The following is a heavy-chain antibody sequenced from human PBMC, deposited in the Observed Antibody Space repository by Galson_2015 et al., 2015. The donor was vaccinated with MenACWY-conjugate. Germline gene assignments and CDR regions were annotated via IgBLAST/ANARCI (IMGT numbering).Heavy chain of an antibody. V-gene: IGHV3-7*03. Sequence: SLRLSCAASGFTFSRYWMSWVRQAPGKGLEWVANIKQDGSEKYYGDSVKDRFTISRDNADNSLYLQLNSLRAEDTAVHYCGTTIFGRWLIDFWGQGTLVTVSS. CDR1: GFTFSRYW. J-gene: IGHJ4*02. D-gene: IGHD3-3*01. CDR2: IKQDGSEK. CDR3: GTTIFGRWLIDF.